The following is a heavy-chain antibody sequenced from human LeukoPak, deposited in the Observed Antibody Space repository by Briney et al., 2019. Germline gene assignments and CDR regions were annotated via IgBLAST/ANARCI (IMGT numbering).Heavy chain of an antibody. D-gene: IGHD4-17*01. CDR2: ISPSGDST. Sequence: GGTLRLSCAASAFTFSSYGMNWVRQAPGKGLEWVSAISPSGDSTSYADSVKGRFTISRDNAKNSLYLQMNSLRAEDTAVYYCARDPDGDYGPNYFDYWGQGTLVTVSS. CDR1: AFTFSSYG. V-gene: IGHV3-23*01. CDR3: ARDPDGDYGPNYFDY. J-gene: IGHJ4*02.